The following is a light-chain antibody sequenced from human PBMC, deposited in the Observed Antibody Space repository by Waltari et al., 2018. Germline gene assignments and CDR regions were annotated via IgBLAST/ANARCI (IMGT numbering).Light chain of an antibody. CDR2: EVI. Sequence: QSALTQPASVSGTPGQSITISRTGTNSDVGNYNLVSWYQHHPGEAPKLMICEVIKRPAGVSNRFSGSKSGNTASLTISGLQAEDEADYYCCSYAGSGTYVFGTGTKVTVL. J-gene: IGLJ1*01. CDR1: NSDVGNYNL. V-gene: IGLV2-23*02. CDR3: CSYAGSGTYV.